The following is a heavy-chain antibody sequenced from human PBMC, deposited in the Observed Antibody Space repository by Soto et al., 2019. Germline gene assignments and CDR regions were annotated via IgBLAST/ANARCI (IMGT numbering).Heavy chain of an antibody. CDR1: GYTFTGYY. Sequence: ASVKVSCKASGYTFTGYYMHWVRQAPGQGLEWMGWINPSGGSTSYAQKFQGRVTMTRDTSTSTVYMELSSLRSEDTAVYYCARDLVIMVRGAIEGMDFWGQGTTVTVSS. V-gene: IGHV1-46*01. CDR3: ARDLVIMVRGAIEGMDF. CDR2: INPSGGST. J-gene: IGHJ6*02. D-gene: IGHD3-10*01.